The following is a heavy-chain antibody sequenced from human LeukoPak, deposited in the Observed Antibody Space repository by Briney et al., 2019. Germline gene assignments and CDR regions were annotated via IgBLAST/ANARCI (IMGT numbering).Heavy chain of an antibody. CDR2: ISYDGSNK. CDR3: ARENRWSYYFDY. V-gene: IGHV3-30-3*01. CDR1: GFTFSSYA. D-gene: IGHD5-24*01. Sequence: GASLRLSCAASGFTFSSYAMHWVRQAPGKGLEWVAVISYDGSNKYYADSVKGRFTISRDNSKNTLYLQMNSLRAEDTAVYYCARENRWSYYFDYWGQGTLVTVSS. J-gene: IGHJ4*02.